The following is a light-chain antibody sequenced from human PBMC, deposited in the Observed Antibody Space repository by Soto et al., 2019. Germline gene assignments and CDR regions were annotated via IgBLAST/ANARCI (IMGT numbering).Light chain of an antibody. CDR2: KVS. CDR3: MQSTHWPWT. CDR1: QSLVHSDGDTY. V-gene: IGKV2-30*02. J-gene: IGKJ1*01. Sequence: VVMTQSPLSLPVTLGQPASISCRSTQSLVHSDGDTYLSWLHQRPGQSPRRLIYKVSNRASGVPDRFSGSGAGTDFTLKISRVEDGDVVVYYCMQSTHWPWTFGHGTKVEIK.